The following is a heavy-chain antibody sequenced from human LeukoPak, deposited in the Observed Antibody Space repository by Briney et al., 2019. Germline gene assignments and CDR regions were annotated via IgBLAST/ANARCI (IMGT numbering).Heavy chain of an antibody. CDR2: INPDGGAT. Sequence: GGSVKVSCKASGYTFTSNYIHWVRQAPGQGLEWMGIINPDGGATTYAQKVQGRVTLTSDTSTSTVHMELSSLTSEDTAVYYCVRGGLSYYDGSFDFWGQGTLVGVSS. CDR3: VRGGLSYYDGSFDF. V-gene: IGHV1-46*01. D-gene: IGHD3-22*01. J-gene: IGHJ4*02. CDR1: GYTFTSNY.